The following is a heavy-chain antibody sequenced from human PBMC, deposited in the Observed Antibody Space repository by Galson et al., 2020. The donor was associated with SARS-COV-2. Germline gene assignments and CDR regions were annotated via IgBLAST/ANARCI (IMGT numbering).Heavy chain of an antibody. CDR1: GFTFSSYA. CDR3: ARVLSGDSSSPGDY. D-gene: IGHD6-6*01. CDR2: ISYDGSNK. Sequence: GESLKISCAASGFTFSSYAMHWVRQAPGKGLEWVAVISYDGSNKYYADSVKGRFTISRDNSKNTLYLQMNSLRAEDTAVYYCARVLSGDSSSPGDYWGQGTLVTVSS. V-gene: IGHV3-30*04. J-gene: IGHJ4*02.